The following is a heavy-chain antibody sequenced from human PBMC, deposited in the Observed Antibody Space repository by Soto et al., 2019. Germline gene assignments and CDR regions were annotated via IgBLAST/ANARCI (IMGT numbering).Heavy chain of an antibody. D-gene: IGHD2-2*01. J-gene: IGHJ5*02. V-gene: IGHV1-8*01. CDR2: MNPNSGNT. Sequence: ASVKVSCKASGYTFTSYDINWVRQATGQGLEWMGWMNPNSGNTGYAQKFQGRVTMTRNTFISTAYMELSSLRSEDTAVYYCAAKPAATNWFDPWGQGTLVTVSS. CDR3: AAKPAATNWFDP. CDR1: GYTFTSYD.